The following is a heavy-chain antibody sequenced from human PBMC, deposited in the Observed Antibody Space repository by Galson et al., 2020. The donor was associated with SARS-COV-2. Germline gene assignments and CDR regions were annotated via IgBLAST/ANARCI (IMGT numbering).Heavy chain of an antibody. CDR3: ARDAMVRGVNYYYFGMGV. CDR1: GFTFSSYR. J-gene: IGHJ6*01. D-gene: IGHD3-10*01. Sequence: SLKIPCAASGFTFSSYRMSWVRQAPGKGLEWVANIKQDGSEKYYVDFVKGRFTISRDNAKNSLYLQMNSLRAEDTAVYYCARDAMVRGVNYYYFGMGVWVRGSTGTVSS. CDR2: IKQDGSEK. V-gene: IGHV3-7*01.